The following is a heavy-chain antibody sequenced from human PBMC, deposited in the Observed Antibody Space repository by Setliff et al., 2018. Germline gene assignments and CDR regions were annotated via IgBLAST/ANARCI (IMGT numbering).Heavy chain of an antibody. D-gene: IGHD3-3*01. J-gene: IGHJ4*02. CDR1: GDSISSSSYY. Sequence: PSETLSLTCTVSGDSISSSSYYWGWIRQPPGKGLEWIGSISNSGGTYYNPSLKSRVTISVDTSKNQFSLKLSSVTAADTAVYYCARHLDDFWSGYYFGYWGQGTLVTVSS. CDR2: ISNSGGT. CDR3: ARHLDDFWSGYYFGY. V-gene: IGHV4-39*01.